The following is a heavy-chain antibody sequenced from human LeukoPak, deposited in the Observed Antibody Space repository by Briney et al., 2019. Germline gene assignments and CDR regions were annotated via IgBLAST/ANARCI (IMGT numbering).Heavy chain of an antibody. J-gene: IGHJ3*01. CDR3: AKDLFGDWTALHV. CDR2: ISGSGVTT. CDR1: GFVFDTYA. V-gene: IGHV3-23*01. D-gene: IGHD3-10*02. Sequence: GGALRLSCAASGFVFDTYAMNWVRQAAGKGLEWVSLISGSGVTTDYSDSVRGGLTISRDNSRNTLYLPINTLRAADTAVYWCAKDLFGDWTALHVWGRGTVVTVSS.